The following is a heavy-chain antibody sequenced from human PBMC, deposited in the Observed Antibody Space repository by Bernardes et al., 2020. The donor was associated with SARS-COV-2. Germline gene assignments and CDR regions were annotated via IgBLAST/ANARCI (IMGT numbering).Heavy chain of an antibody. V-gene: IGHV1-24*01. J-gene: IGHJ5*02. CDR3: ATGPPPLRGSGSYVWFDP. CDR2: FDPEDGET. Sequence: ASVKVSCKVSGYTLTELSMHWVRQAPGKGLEWMGGFDPEDGETIYAQKFQGRVTMTEDTSTDTAYMELSSLRSEDTAVYYCATGPPPLRGSGSYVWFDPWGQGTLVTVSA. D-gene: IGHD3-10*01. CDR1: GYTLTELS.